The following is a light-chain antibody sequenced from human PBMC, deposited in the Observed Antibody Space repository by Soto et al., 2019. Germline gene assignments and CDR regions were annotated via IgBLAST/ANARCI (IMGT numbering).Light chain of an antibody. V-gene: IGKV1-5*01. CDR1: QSISSW. Sequence: DIQMTHSPSTLSASVGDRVTITFWASQSISSWLAWYQQKPGKAPKLLIYDASSLESGVPSRFSGSGSGTEFTLTISSLQPDDFATYYCQQYNSYSWTFGQGTKVDIK. CDR3: QQYNSYSWT. CDR2: DAS. J-gene: IGKJ1*01.